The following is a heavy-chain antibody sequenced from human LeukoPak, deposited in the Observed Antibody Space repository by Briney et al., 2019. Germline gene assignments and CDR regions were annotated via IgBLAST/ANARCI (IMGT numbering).Heavy chain of an antibody. Sequence: SETLSLTCTVSLDSTTSNFWSWVRQPPGKGLDWIGEVHRSGSPNYNPSLQSRVTISIDRSRNQIALELSSVTAADTAVYYCAREILGGFNPGAYWGQGTLVTVSS. CDR3: AREILGGFNPGAY. D-gene: IGHD1-14*01. J-gene: IGHJ4*02. CDR1: LDSTTSNF. V-gene: IGHV4-4*02. CDR2: VHRSGSP.